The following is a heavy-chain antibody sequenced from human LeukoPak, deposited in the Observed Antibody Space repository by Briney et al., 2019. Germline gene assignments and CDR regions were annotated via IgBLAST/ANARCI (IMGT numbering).Heavy chain of an antibody. Sequence: PSETLSLTCTVAGGSISSYYWSWIRQPPGKGLEWIGYIYYSGMTNYNPSLKSRVTISLDTSKNQFSLKLSSVTAADTAVYYCASVDYDDYYIDFWGQGTLVTVSS. D-gene: IGHD4-17*01. V-gene: IGHV4-59*01. CDR1: GGSISSYY. CDR3: ASVDYDDYYIDF. J-gene: IGHJ4*02. CDR2: IYYSGMT.